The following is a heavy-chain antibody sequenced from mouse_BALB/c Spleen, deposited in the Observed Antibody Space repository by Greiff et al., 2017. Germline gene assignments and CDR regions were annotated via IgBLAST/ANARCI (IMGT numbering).Heavy chain of an antibody. CDR2: ISTYYGDA. CDR3: ARGTSTATYYLDY. J-gene: IGHJ2*01. D-gene: IGHD1-2*01. V-gene: IGHV1S137*01. CDR1: GYTFTDYA. Sequence: VQLQESGAELVRPGVSVKISCKGSGYTFTDYAMHWVKQSHAKSLEWIGVISTYYGDASYNQKFKGKATMTVDKSSSTAYMELARLTSEDSAIYYCARGTSTATYYLDYWGQGTTLTVSS.